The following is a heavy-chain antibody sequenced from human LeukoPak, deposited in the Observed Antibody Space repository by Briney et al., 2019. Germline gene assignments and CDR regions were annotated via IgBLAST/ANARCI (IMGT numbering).Heavy chain of an antibody. CDR2: ISYSGST. Sequence: PSETLSLTCTVSGGSISGYYWGWIWQPPGKGLEWIGYISYSGSTNHNPSLKSRVSISVDTSKNQFSLNLNSVTAADTAVFYCARHGSGWSFDYWGQGTLVTVSS. V-gene: IGHV4-59*08. CDR3: ARHGSGWSFDY. D-gene: IGHD6-19*01. CDR1: GGSISGYY. J-gene: IGHJ4*02.